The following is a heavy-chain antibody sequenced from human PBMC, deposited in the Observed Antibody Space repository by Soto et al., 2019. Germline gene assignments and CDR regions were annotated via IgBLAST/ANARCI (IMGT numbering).Heavy chain of an antibody. CDR1: GYTFTNYG. Sequence: QVQMVQSGAEVKKPGASVKVSCKASGYTFTNYGISSVRQAPGQGLEWLGWISTYTGTTDYAENLQGRLTMTTDISTTTAYLALSSLRSADRAGYCCARDCCGSGAPCHYVLDVWGQGTTVTVSS. CDR3: ARDCCGSGAPCHYVLDV. J-gene: IGHJ6*02. CDR2: ISTYTGTT. V-gene: IGHV1-18*01. D-gene: IGHD3-10*01.